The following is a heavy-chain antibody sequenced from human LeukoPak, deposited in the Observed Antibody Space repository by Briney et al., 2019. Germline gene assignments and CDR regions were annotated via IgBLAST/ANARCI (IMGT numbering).Heavy chain of an antibody. CDR3: AKESGSGTTHGCFDI. CDR2: ISGSAVST. CDR1: GFTFSSYA. D-gene: IGHD4-11*01. V-gene: IGHV3-23*01. Sequence: GGSLRLSCAASGFTFSSYAMSWVRQAPGKGLEWVSTISGSAVSTYYADSVKGRFTISRDNSKNTLYLQMNSLRVEDTAVYYCAKESGSGTTHGCFDIWGQGTMVTLSS. J-gene: IGHJ3*02.